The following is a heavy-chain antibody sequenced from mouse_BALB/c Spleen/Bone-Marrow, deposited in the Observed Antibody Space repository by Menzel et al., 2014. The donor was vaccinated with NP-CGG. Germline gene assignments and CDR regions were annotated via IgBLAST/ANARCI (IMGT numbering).Heavy chain of an antibody. Sequence: EVKLVESGGGLVQPGGSLKLSCAASGFTFSSYGMSWVRQTPDKRLELVATINSNGGGTYYPDSVKGRLTISRDNAKNTLYLQMSSLKSDDTAMYYCARDDVWYAMDYWGQGTSVTVSS. J-gene: IGHJ4*01. V-gene: IGHV5-6-3*01. CDR2: INSNGGGT. CDR1: GFTFSSYG. CDR3: ARDDVWYAMDY.